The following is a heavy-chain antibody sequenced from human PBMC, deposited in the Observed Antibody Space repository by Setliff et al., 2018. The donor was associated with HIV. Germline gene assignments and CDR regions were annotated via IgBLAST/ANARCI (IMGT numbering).Heavy chain of an antibody. Sequence: ASVKVSCKASGYSFTGYYIHWVRQALGQGLEWMGWINPNSGATNYAQKFEDKVTMTRDTYLSTGYMNLSRLRSDDTAVYYCARGGEIALAAHRRWLDSWGQGTLVTVSS. CDR3: ARGGEIALAAHRRWLDS. D-gene: IGHD6-19*01. J-gene: IGHJ5*01. V-gene: IGHV1-2*02. CDR1: GYSFTGYY. CDR2: INPNSGAT.